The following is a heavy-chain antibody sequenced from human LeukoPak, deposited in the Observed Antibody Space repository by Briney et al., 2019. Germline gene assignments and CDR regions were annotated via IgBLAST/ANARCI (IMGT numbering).Heavy chain of an antibody. D-gene: IGHD4-23*01. Sequence: PEGSLRLSCAASGFTFSTYAINWVRQAPGKGLEWVSAISGSGGSTYYADSVKGRFTISRDNSKNTVYLQMISLRAEDTAVYYCAVTPLDYWGQGTLVTVSS. CDR3: AVTPLDY. V-gene: IGHV3-23*01. J-gene: IGHJ4*02. CDR1: GFTFSTYA. CDR2: ISGSGGST.